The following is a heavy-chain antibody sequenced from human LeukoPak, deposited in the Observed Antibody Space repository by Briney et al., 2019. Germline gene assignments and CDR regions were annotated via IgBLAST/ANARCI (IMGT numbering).Heavy chain of an antibody. D-gene: IGHD6-19*01. V-gene: IGHV3-23*01. J-gene: IGHJ3*02. Sequence: GGSLRLSCAASGFTFSSYAMSWVRQAPGKGLEWVSAISGSGGSTYYADSVKGRFTISRDNSKNTLYLQMNSLRAEDTAVYYCAKDHPCIAVADDAFDIWGQGTMVTVSS. CDR1: GFTFSSYA. CDR2: ISGSGGST. CDR3: AKDHPCIAVADDAFDI.